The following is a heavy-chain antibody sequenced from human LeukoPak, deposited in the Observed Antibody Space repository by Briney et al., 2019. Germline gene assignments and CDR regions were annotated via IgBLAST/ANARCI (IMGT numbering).Heavy chain of an antibody. CDR1: GFTFGDYA. CDR2: IRTRAYGATT. Sequence: PGRSLRLSCTTSGFTFGDYAMTWVRQAPGKGLEWLGFIRTRAYGATTEYAASVRGRFSTSRDDSKNIASLQVNSLNTEDTAVYYCARHMTPTIFGAYYFDYWGQGALVTVSS. D-gene: IGHD3-3*01. V-gene: IGHV3-49*04. J-gene: IGHJ4*02. CDR3: ARHMTPTIFGAYYFDY.